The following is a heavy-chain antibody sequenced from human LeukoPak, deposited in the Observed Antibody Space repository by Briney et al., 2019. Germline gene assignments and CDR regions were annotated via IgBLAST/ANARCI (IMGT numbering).Heavy chain of an antibody. J-gene: IGHJ5*02. CDR2: FSSSSSYT. CDR3: ARDALSWHAAERHAVGSP. D-gene: IGHD6-13*01. CDR1: EFNFGDYY. Sequence: GGSLRLSCAASEFNFGDYYMGWLGQAPGKGLEWVSQFSSSSSYTKYADSVKGRFTISRDNARNSIHLQMNSLRAEDTAVYYCARDALSWHAAERHAVGSPWGQGTLVTVSS. V-gene: IGHV3-11*06.